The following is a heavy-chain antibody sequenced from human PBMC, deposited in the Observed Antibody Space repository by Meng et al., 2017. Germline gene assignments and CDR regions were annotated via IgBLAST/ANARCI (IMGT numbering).Heavy chain of an antibody. CDR3: ARGRYSYGNDY. V-gene: IGHV1-2*02. Sequence: ASVKVSCKASGYTFTGYYMHWVRQAPGQGIEWMGWSNPNSGGTNYAQKFQGRVTMNRDTSISTAYMELSRLRSDDTAVYYCARGRYSYGNDYWGQGTLVTVSS. CDR1: GYTFTGYY. J-gene: IGHJ4*02. CDR2: SNPNSGGT. D-gene: IGHD5-18*01.